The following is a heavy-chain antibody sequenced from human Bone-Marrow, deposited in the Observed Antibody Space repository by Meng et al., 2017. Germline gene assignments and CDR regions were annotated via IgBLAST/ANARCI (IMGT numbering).Heavy chain of an antibody. Sequence: SGPTLVKPTATLTLTCTVPGFSLTNARLGVSWIRQPPGKALEWLAHIFSTDTKSYSTSLKSRLTISKDTSKSQVVLTMTNVDPVDTATYYCARSMGDYGQHAFDIWGQETMVTVSS. V-gene: IGHV2-26*01. D-gene: IGHD4-17*01. J-gene: IGHJ3*02. CDR3: ARSMGDYGQHAFDI. CDR1: GFSLTNARLG. CDR2: IFSTDTK.